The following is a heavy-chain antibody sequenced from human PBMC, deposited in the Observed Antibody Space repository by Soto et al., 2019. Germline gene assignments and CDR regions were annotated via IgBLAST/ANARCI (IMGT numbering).Heavy chain of an antibody. D-gene: IGHD6-13*01. CDR3: TRRSGMAAGLNYGMDV. Sequence: GGSLRLSCAASGFTFSGSAMHWVRQASGKGLEWVGRIRSKANSYATAYAASVKGRFTISRDDSKNTAYLQMNSLKTEDTAVYYCTRRSGMAAGLNYGMDVWGQGTKVTVSS. CDR2: IRSKANSYAT. J-gene: IGHJ6*02. CDR1: GFTFSGSA. V-gene: IGHV3-73*01.